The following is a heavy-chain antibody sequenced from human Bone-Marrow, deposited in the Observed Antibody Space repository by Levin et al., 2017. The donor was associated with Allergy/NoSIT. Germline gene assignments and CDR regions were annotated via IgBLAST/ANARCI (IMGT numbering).Heavy chain of an antibody. CDR1: GFIFSNYA. V-gene: IGHV3-30*14. CDR2: ISHDGTYQ. J-gene: IGHJ4*02. D-gene: IGHD3-16*01. CDR3: ASAYTSTNFDY. Sequence: PGGSLRLSCAGSGFIFSNYAMHWVRQAPGKGLEWVAVISHDGTYQYYTDSVKGRFTISRDNSKNTMFLQMNSLRPDDTAVYYCASAYTSTNFDYWGQGTLVTVSS.